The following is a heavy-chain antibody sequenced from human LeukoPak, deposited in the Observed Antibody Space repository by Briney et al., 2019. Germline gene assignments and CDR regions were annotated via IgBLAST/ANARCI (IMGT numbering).Heavy chain of an antibody. V-gene: IGHV1-2*02. Sequence: ASVKVSCKASGYTFTDYYIHWVRQAPGHGLEWVAWINPTSGDTNYAQKFQDRVTMTRDTAIGRAYMELSRLRSDDTAVYYCARDFRTSTWSFDAFDLWGQGPVVTVSS. CDR2: INPTSGDT. CDR1: GYTFTDYY. CDR3: ARDFRTSTWSFDAFDL. J-gene: IGHJ3*01. D-gene: IGHD1/OR15-1a*01.